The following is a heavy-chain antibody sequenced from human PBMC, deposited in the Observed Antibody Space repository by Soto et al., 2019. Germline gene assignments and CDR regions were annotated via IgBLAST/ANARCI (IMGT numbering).Heavy chain of an antibody. CDR2: IWYDGSDK. V-gene: IGHV3-33*08. J-gene: IGHJ4*02. CDR3: ALSWYSYYFDL. D-gene: IGHD1-1*01. CDR1: GFTFSSYG. Sequence: PGGSLRLSCAASGFTFSSYGMHWVRQAPGKGLEWVAVIWYDGSDKYYADSVKGRFTISRDNSKNTLYLQMNSLRAEDTAVYYSALSWYSYYFDLWGQGTLVTVSS.